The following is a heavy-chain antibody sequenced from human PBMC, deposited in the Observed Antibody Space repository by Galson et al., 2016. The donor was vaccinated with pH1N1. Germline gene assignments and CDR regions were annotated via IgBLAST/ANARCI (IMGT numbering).Heavy chain of an antibody. CDR3: AKGFGLDYYDSSGYEYFFDK. CDR1: GFTFSKYG. V-gene: IGHV3-33*08. CDR2: IWDDGSNT. J-gene: IGHJ4*02. Sequence: SLRLSCAGSGFTFSKYGMHWVRQAPGKGLEWVAVIWDDGSNTYHADSVRGRFSISRDNSKNTLYLQMNSLRVEDTGIYYCAKGFGLDYYDSSGYEYFFDKWGQGTLVTVSS. D-gene: IGHD3-22*01.